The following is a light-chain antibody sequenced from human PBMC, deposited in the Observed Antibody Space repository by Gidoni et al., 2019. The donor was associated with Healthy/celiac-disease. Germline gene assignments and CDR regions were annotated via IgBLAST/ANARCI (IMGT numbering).Light chain of an antibody. CDR2: DAS. Sequence: DIQMTQSPSTPSASVGARVTITCRASQSISSWLAWYQQKPGKAPKLLIYDASSLESGVPSRFSGSGSGTEFTLTISSLQPDDFATYYCQQYNSYQWTFXQXTKVEIK. J-gene: IGKJ1*01. CDR1: QSISSW. CDR3: QQYNSYQWT. V-gene: IGKV1-5*01.